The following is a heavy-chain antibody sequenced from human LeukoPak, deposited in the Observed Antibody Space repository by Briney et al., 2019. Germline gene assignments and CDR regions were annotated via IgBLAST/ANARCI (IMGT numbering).Heavy chain of an antibody. CDR3: ARGYASPLSRGWFDP. J-gene: IGHJ5*02. CDR2: IIPIFGTA. D-gene: IGHD3-10*01. V-gene: IGHV1-69*05. Sequence: SVKVSCKASGGTFSSYAISWVRQAPGQGLEWMGGIIPIFGTANYAQKFQGRVTITTDESTSTAYMELSSLRSEDTAVYYCARGYASPLSRGWFDPWGRGTLVTVSS. CDR1: GGTFSSYA.